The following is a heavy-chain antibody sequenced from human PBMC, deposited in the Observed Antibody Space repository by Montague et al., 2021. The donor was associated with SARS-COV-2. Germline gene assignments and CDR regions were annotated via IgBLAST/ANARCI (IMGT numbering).Heavy chain of an antibody. Sequence: TLSLTCTVSGGSINSGRYYWSWIRQTAGKGLEWIGRIHTSGSTNYNPSLKSRVTISVDTSNYQLSLNVRSVTAADTSVYYSVRGPDTAISRDEIWGQGTLVTVSS. CDR3: VRGPDTAISRDEI. CDR2: IHTSGST. J-gene: IGHJ4*02. CDR1: GGSINSGRYY. V-gene: IGHV4-61*02. D-gene: IGHD2-2*02.